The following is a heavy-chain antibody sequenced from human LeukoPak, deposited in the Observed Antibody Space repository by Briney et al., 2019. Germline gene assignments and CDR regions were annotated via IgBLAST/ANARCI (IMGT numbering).Heavy chain of an antibody. V-gene: IGHV3-23*01. D-gene: IGHD3-9*01. CDR2: IRASGKDT. Sequence: GGSLRLSCTASGFPFNAYALAWVRQAPGKGLEWVFAIRASGKDTYYADSVKGRFIISRDNSRDTLFLQMSSLTVEDTALYYCAKRGVTGYPKRAAFDVWGRGTMVSVSS. CDR3: AKRGVTGYPKRAAFDV. CDR1: GFPFNAYA. J-gene: IGHJ3*01.